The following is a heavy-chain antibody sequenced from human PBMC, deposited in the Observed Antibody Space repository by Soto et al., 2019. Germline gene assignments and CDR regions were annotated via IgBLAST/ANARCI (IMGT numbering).Heavy chain of an antibody. CDR2: FGTAGDT. CDR3: ARETYDSSGPGYYGLDV. V-gene: IGHV3-13*01. Sequence: GGSLRLSCAASGFTLSSYDMHSVRQATGKRLEWVSAFGTAGDTYYPGSVKGRITISRENAKDSLYLQMNYLRAGDTAVYYCARETYDSSGPGYYGLDVWGQGTTVTVSS. D-gene: IGHD3-22*01. CDR1: GFTLSSYD. J-gene: IGHJ6*02.